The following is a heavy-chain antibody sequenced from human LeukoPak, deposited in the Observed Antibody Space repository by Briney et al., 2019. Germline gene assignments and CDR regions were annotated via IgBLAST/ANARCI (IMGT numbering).Heavy chain of an antibody. CDR2: IRYDGSNK. J-gene: IGHJ5*02. D-gene: IGHD3-10*01. V-gene: IGHV3-30*02. CDR1: GFTFSSYG. CDR3: AKDLVVRGVPGNWFDP. Sequence: PGGSLRLSCAASGFTFSSYGMHWVRQAPGKGLEWVAFIRYDGSNKYYADSVKGRFTISRDNSKNTLYLQMNSLRAEDTAVYYCAKDLVVRGVPGNWFDPWGQGTLVTVSS.